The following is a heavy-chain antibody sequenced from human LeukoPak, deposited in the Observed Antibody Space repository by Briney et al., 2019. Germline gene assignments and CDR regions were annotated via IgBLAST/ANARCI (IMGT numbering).Heavy chain of an antibody. J-gene: IGHJ4*02. CDR2: IITMFGRT. CDR3: AGNMIFGVVPKGAFDY. CDR1: GDTLRNYA. V-gene: IGHV1-69*05. Sequence: RASVKVSCKASGDTLRNYAINWVRQAPGQGLEWMGGIITMFGRTNYAQKFQGRVTVTTHESTSTAYMALSGLRSEDTAVYYCAGNMIFGVVPKGAFDYWGQGALVTVSS. D-gene: IGHD3/OR15-3a*01.